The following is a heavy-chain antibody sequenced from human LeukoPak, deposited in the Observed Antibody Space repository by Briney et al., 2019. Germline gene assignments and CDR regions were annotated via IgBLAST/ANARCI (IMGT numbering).Heavy chain of an antibody. Sequence: SETLSLTCTVSGGSINNFYWSWIRQTPGKGLEWLGFIFYSGTTNYNPSLESRVSMSVDTSRNQFSLNLRSLTAADTAVYYCARHPRGDSSNPPDSFDIWGQGTVVTVSS. CDR2: IFYSGTT. D-gene: IGHD2-21*02. J-gene: IGHJ3*02. CDR1: GGSINNFY. CDR3: ARHPRGDSSNPPDSFDI. V-gene: IGHV4-59*08.